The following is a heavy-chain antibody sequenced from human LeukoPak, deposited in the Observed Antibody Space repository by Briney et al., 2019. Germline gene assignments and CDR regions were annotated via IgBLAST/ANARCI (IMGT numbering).Heavy chain of an antibody. CDR2: ISYDGSNK. V-gene: IGHV3-30*18. Sequence: PGGSLRLSCAASGFIFSSYGMHWVRQAPGKGLEWVAVISYDGSNKYYADSVKGRFTISRDNSKNTLYLQMNSLRAEDTAVYYCAKSLLWFGELSHYYYYYGMDVWGQGTTVTVSS. J-gene: IGHJ6*02. CDR1: GFIFSSYG. D-gene: IGHD3-10*01. CDR3: AKSLLWFGELSHYYYYYGMDV.